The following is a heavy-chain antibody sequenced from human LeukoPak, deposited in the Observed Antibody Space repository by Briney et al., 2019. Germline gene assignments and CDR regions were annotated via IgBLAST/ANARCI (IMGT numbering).Heavy chain of an antibody. CDR3: ARECSSTTFYARSFDP. D-gene: IGHD2-2*01. J-gene: IGHJ5*02. V-gene: IGHV4-38-2*02. CDR2: LYHSGST. CDR1: GYSISSGYY. Sequence: PSETLSLTCIVSGYSISSGYYWGWIRQPPGKGLEWIGNLYHSGSTYYNPSLRSRATMPGDTPKNQFSLSLSSVTAADTTVYYCARECSSTTFYARSFDPWGQGTLVTVSS.